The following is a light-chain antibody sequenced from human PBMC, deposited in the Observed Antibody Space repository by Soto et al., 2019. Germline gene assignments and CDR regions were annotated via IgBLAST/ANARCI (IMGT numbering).Light chain of an antibody. CDR3: SSYTGTSNVVA. CDR1: SSDIGTYDY. Sequence: QSVLTRPASVSGSPGQSITISCTGTSSDIGTYDYVSWYQQSPGKAPKLVICDVTHRPSGVSSRFSGSKSGNTASLTIAGLQAEDEADYYCSSYTGTSNVVAFGGGTKLTVL. V-gene: IGLV2-14*01. J-gene: IGLJ2*01. CDR2: DVT.